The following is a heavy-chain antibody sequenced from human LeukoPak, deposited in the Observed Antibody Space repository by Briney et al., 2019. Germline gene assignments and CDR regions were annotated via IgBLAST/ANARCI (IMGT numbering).Heavy chain of an antibody. CDR2: IKQDGSEK. J-gene: IGHJ4*02. CDR1: GFTFSSNW. Sequence: GGSLRLSCAASGFTFSSNWMSWVRQAPGKRLEWVANIKQDGSEKYYVDSVKGRFTISRDNAKNSLYLRMNSLRAEDTAVYYCARDTARTLTTYLGYFDYWGQGTLVTVSS. CDR3: ARDTARTLTTYLGYFDY. V-gene: IGHV3-7*01. D-gene: IGHD4-17*01.